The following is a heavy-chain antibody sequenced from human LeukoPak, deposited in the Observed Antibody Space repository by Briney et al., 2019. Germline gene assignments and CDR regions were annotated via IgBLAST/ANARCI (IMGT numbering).Heavy chain of an antibody. D-gene: IGHD3-22*01. CDR1: GFTFSNAW. Sequence: GGSLRLSCAASGFTFSNAWMNWVRQAPGKGLEWISFIGRSSSTTYYADSVKGRFTISRDNAKNSLYLQMNSLRAEDTAVYYCARDQDYDSSGYWSDCWGQGTLVTVSS. V-gene: IGHV3-48*01. J-gene: IGHJ4*02. CDR3: ARDQDYDSSGYWSDC. CDR2: IGRSSSTT.